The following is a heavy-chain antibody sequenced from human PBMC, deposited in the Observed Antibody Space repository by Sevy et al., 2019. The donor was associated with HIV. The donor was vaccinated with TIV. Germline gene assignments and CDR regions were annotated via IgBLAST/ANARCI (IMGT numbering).Heavy chain of an antibody. Sequence: ASVKVSCKASGYTFTGYYIHWVRQAPGQGLEWMGRINPNSGDTNYAEKFQGRVTMTRDTSISTAYMERIRLRSENTAVYYCASERKSIEVPRLKPSSFDYWGQGTLVTVSS. J-gene: IGHJ4*02. CDR2: INPNSGDT. V-gene: IGHV1-2*06. CDR1: GYTFTGYY. D-gene: IGHD2-2*01. CDR3: ASERKSIEVPRLKPSSFDY.